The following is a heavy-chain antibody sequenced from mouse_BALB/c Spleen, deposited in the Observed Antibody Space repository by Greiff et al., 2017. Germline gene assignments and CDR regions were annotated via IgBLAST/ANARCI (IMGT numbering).Heavy chain of an antibody. D-gene: IGHD1-1*01. CDR3: ARGDYYGSSPYWYFDV. J-gene: IGHJ1*01. V-gene: IGHV2-2*02. Sequence: VQRVESGPGLVQPSQSLSITCTVSGFSLTSYGVHWVRQSPGKGLEWLGVIWSGGSTDYNAAFISRLSISKDNSKSQVFFKMNSLQANDTAIYYCARGDYYGSSPYWYFDVWGAGTTVTVSS. CDR2: IWSGGST. CDR1: GFSLTSYG.